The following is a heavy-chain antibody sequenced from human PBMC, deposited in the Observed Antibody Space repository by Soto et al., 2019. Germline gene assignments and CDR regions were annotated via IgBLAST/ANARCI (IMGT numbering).Heavy chain of an antibody. V-gene: IGHV4-34*01. CDR1: GGCFSGYY. D-gene: IGHD2-15*01. Sequence: SETLSLTCAVYGGCFSGYYWSWIRQPPGKGLEWIGEINHSGSTNYNPSLKSRVTISVDTSKNQFSLKLSSVTAADTAVYYCARGHLGITTTGTWYDFDYWGQGTLFTVSS. J-gene: IGHJ4*02. CDR2: INHSGST. CDR3: ARGHLGITTTGTWYDFDY.